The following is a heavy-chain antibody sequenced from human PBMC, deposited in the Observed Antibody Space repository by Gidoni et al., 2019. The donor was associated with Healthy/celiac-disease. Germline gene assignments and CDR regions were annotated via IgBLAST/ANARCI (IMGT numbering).Heavy chain of an antibody. CDR2: INHSGST. J-gene: IGHJ3*02. Sequence: HVHLQHCGSGLLKPAETLSLTCAVHGRSCSGYYWTWIRQPPAKGLEWIAEINHSGSTKYNPSLKSRVTISVDTSKNQFSLKLSSGTAADTAVYYCARGRWFGEFYAFNIWGQGPMVTVSS. CDR1: GRSCSGYY. D-gene: IGHD3-10*01. CDR3: ARGRWFGEFYAFNI. V-gene: IGHV4-34*01.